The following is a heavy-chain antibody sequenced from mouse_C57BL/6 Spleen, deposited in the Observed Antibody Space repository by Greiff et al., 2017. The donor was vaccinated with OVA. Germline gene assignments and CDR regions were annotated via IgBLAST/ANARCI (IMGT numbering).Heavy chain of an antibody. D-gene: IGHD2-3*01. Sequence: EVNVVESGGGLVKPGGSLKLSCAASGFTFSDYGMHWVRQAPEKGLEWVAYISSGSSTIYYADTVKGRFTISRDNAKNTLFLQMTSLRSEDTAMYYCAKRYDDYDAMDYWGQGTSVTVSS. V-gene: IGHV5-17*01. J-gene: IGHJ4*01. CDR3: AKRYDDYDAMDY. CDR1: GFTFSDYG. CDR2: ISSGSSTI.